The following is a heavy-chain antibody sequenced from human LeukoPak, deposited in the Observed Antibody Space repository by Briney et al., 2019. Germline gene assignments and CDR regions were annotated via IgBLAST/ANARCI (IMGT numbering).Heavy chain of an antibody. Sequence: GGSLRLSCAASGFTFSGSAMHWVRQASGKGLEWVGRIRSKANSYATAYAASVKGRFTISRDNSKNTLYLQMNSLRADDTAVYFCAKDDQWIALAGTSMDYWGQGTLVTVSS. CDR1: GFTFSGSA. J-gene: IGHJ4*02. D-gene: IGHD6-19*01. CDR2: IRSKANSYAT. CDR3: AKDDQWIALAGTSMDY. V-gene: IGHV3-73*01.